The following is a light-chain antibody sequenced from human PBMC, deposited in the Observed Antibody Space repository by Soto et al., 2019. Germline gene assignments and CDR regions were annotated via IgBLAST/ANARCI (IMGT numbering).Light chain of an antibody. CDR3: QQRAGSST. Sequence: EIVLTQSPGTLSSSPGERATLSCRASQTVTSNYLAWYQQKPGQAPRLLFFGASIRASGLPDRFSGGGSGTDFTLTLSSLEPEDFAVYYCQQRAGSSTFGQGTRLEIK. V-gene: IGKV3-20*01. CDR2: GAS. J-gene: IGKJ5*01. CDR1: QTVTSNY.